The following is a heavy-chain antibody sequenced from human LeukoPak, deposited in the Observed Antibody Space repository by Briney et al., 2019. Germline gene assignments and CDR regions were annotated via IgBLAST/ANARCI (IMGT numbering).Heavy chain of an antibody. CDR3: ASTVTSDIVVVPAAIAWFDP. D-gene: IGHD2-2*01. V-gene: IGHV1-69*01. Sequence: SVKVSCKASGGTFSSYAISWVRQAPGQGLEWMGGIIPIFGTANYAQKFQGRVTITADESTSTAYMELSTLRSEDTAVYYCASTVTSDIVVVPAAIAWFDPWGQGTLVTVSS. CDR1: GGTFSSYA. CDR2: IIPIFGTA. J-gene: IGHJ5*02.